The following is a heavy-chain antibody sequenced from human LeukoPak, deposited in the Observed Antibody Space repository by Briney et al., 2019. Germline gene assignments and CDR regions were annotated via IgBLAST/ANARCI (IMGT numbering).Heavy chain of an antibody. Sequence: PSETLSLTCTVSGGSISSGGYYWGWIRQPPGRGLEWIGTIYYSGSTYYNASLKSRVTISVDTSKNQFSLKLSSVTAADTAVYYCARQTGSSQIVGATTRFDPWGQGTLVTVSS. V-gene: IGHV4-39*01. CDR1: GGSISSGGYY. CDR2: IYYSGST. D-gene: IGHD1-26*01. J-gene: IGHJ5*02. CDR3: ARQTGSSQIVGATTRFDP.